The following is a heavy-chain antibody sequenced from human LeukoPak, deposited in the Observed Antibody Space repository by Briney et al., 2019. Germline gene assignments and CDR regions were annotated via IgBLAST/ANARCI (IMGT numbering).Heavy chain of an antibody. CDR1: GFTFSSYG. D-gene: IGHD3-22*01. CDR2: ISGSGGST. CDR3: AKSDGSSGYYVY. J-gene: IGHJ4*02. V-gene: IGHV3-23*01. Sequence: GGTLRLSCAASGFTFSSYGMSWVRQAPGKGLEWVSAISGSGGSTYYADSVKGRFTISRDNSKNTLYLQMNSLRAEDTAVYYCAKSDGSSGYYVYWGQGTLVTVSS.